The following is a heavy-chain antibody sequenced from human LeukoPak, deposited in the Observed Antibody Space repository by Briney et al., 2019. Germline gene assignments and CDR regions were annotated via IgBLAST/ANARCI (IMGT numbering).Heavy chain of an antibody. V-gene: IGHV4-61*02. CDR1: GGSISSGSYY. Sequence: PSQTLSLTCAVSGGSISSGSYYWSWIRQLAGKGLEWIGRIYTSGSTNYNPSLKSRATISVDTSKNQFSLKLSSVTAADTAVYYCARERTMVRGMSWFDPWGQGTLVTVSS. CDR3: ARERTMVRGMSWFDP. D-gene: IGHD3-10*01. CDR2: IYTSGST. J-gene: IGHJ5*02.